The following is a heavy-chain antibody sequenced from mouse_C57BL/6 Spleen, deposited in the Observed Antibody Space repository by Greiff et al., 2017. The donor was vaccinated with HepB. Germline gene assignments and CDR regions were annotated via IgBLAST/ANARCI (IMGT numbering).Heavy chain of an antibody. CDR2: IYPRSGNT. J-gene: IGHJ2*01. CDR3: ARDDYEFPHYFDY. D-gene: IGHD2-4*01. V-gene: IGHV1-81*01. CDR1: GYTFTSYG. Sequence: VKLVESGAELARPGASVKLSCKASGYTFTSYGISWVKQRTGQGLEWIGEIYPRSGNTYYNEKFKGKATLTADKSSSTAYMELRSLTSEDSAVYFCARDDYEFPHYFDYWGQGTTLTVSS.